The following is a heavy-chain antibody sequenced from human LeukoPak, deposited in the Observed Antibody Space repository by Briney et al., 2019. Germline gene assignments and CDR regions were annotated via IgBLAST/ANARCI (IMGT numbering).Heavy chain of an antibody. V-gene: IGHV1-24*01. D-gene: IGHD3-9*01. Sequence: ASVKVSCKVSGYTLTELSMHWVRQAPGKGHEWMGGFDPEDGETIYAQKFQGRVTMTEDTSTDTAYMELSSLRSEDTAVYYCATASPRDDILTGYPHSYYYGMDVWGKGTTVTVSS. CDR2: FDPEDGET. J-gene: IGHJ6*04. CDR1: GYTLTELS. CDR3: ATASPRDDILTGYPHSYYYGMDV.